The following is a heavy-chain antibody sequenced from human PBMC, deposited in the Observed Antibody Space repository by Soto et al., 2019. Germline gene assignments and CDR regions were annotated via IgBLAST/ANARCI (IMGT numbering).Heavy chain of an antibody. J-gene: IGHJ3*02. CDR3: ARGMITFGGVIRAFDI. V-gene: IGHV4-59*08. Sequence: SETLSLTCTVSGGSISSYYWSWIRQPPGKGLEWIGYIYYSGSTNYNPSLKSRVTISVDTSKNQFSLKLSSVTAADTAVYYCARGMITFGGVIRAFDIWGQGTMVTVSS. CDR2: IYYSGST. CDR1: GGSISSYY. D-gene: IGHD3-16*01.